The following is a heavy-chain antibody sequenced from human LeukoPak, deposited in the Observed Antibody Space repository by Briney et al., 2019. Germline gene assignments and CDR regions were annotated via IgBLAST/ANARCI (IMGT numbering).Heavy chain of an antibody. CDR1: GFTFSSYA. Sequence: GGSLRLSCAASGFTFSSYAMSWVRQAPGKGLEWVSAISRSGGSTYYADSVKGRFTISRDNSKNTLYLQMNSLRAEDTAVYYCAKDYLGGLDIVVVPDFDYWGQGTLVTVSS. D-gene: IGHD2-2*01. CDR3: AKDYLGGLDIVVVPDFDY. V-gene: IGHV3-23*01. CDR2: ISRSGGST. J-gene: IGHJ4*02.